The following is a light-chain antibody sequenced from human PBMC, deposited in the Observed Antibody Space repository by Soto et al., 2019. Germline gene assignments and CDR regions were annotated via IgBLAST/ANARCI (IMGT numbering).Light chain of an antibody. Sequence: SALTQPRSVSGSPGQSVTISFTGTSSDVGGYNYVSWYQQHPGKAPKLMIYDVSQRPSGVPDRFSGSTSGNTASLTISGLQAEDEADYYCCSYAGSYTYVFGTGTKLTVL. CDR2: DVS. V-gene: IGLV2-11*01. CDR1: SSDVGGYNY. CDR3: CSYAGSYTYV. J-gene: IGLJ1*01.